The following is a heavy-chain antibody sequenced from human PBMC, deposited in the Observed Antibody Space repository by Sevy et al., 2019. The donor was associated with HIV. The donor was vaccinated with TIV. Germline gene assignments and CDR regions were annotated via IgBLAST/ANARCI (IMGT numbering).Heavy chain of an antibody. CDR1: GGSISSYY. V-gene: IGHV4-59*01. CDR3: ARDRGAGYSSSWYNFDI. D-gene: IGHD6-13*01. CDR2: IYYSGST. Sequence: SETLSLTYTVSGGSISSYYWSWIRQPPGKGLEWIGYIYYSGSTNYNPSLKSRVTISVDTSKNQFSLKLSSVTAADTAVYYCARDRGAGYSSSWYNFDIWGQGTMVTVSS. J-gene: IGHJ3*02.